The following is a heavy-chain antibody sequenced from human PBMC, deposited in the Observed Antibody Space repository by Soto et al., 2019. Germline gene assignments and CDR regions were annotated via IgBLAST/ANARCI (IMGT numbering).Heavy chain of an antibody. Sequence: VQLVESGGGLVQPGGSLRLSCAASGFTFSSYALHWVRQAPGKGLEWVATVTSDGSNKYHADSVEGRFTISRDDSKNTLYLQLNSLRAEDTAVYYCGRITLKTSVDTFDFWGQGTMVTVSS. CDR3: GRITLKTSVDTFDF. D-gene: IGHD3-22*01. CDR2: VTSDGSNK. J-gene: IGHJ3*01. V-gene: IGHV3-30-3*01. CDR1: GFTFSSYA.